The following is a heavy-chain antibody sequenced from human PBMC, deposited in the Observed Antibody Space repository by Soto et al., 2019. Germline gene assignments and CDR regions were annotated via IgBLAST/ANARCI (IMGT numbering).Heavy chain of an antibody. V-gene: IGHV1-46*01. CDR3: ARDPTENVDTAMVEAWFRQTRPATAFDI. D-gene: IGHD5-18*01. Sequence: GASVKVSCKASGYTFTIYYMHWVRQAPGQGLEWMGIINPSGGSTSYAQKFQGRVTMTRDTSTSTVYMELSSLRSEDTAVYYCARDPTENVDTAMVEAWFRQTRPATAFDIWGQGTMVTVSS. J-gene: IGHJ3*02. CDR2: INPSGGST. CDR1: GYTFTIYY.